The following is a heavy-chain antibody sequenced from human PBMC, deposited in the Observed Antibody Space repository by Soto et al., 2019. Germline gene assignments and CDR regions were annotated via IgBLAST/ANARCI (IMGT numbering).Heavy chain of an antibody. V-gene: IGHV3-23*01. CDR2: ISGSGGST. CDR1: GFTFSSYA. Sequence: GVSLRLSCAASGFTFSSYAMSWVRQAPGKGLEWVSAISGSGGSTYYADSVKGRFTISRDNSKNTLYLQMNSLRAEDTAVYYCAKGLAVGLHLGELSAFDYWGQGT. J-gene: IGHJ4*02. CDR3: AKGLAVGLHLGELSAFDY. D-gene: IGHD3-16*02.